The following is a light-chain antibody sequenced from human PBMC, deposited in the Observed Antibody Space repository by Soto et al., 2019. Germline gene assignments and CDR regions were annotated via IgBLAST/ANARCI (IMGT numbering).Light chain of an antibody. V-gene: IGLV1-40*01. Sequence: QSVLTQPPSVSGAPGQRVTISCTGSSSNIGAVYDVHWYQQYPGTAPKLLIYGNSNRPSGVPDRFFGSKSGTSASLAISGLQAEDEADYYCQSYDSSLSGYVFGTGTKLTVL. CDR2: GNS. J-gene: IGLJ1*01. CDR1: SSNIGAVYD. CDR3: QSYDSSLSGYV.